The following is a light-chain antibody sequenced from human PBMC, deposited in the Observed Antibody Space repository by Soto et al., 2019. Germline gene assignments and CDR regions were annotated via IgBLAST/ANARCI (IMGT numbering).Light chain of an antibody. Sequence: EIQMTQSPSTLSACVGDRVTITCLASHPLTNYLSWYQQKPGKAPNLFIYAASRFQSGVPSRFSGCRSGTDFTLTISRLQPEDFATYYCHQCYSTLWTFGQGTKVDI. J-gene: IGKJ1*01. CDR3: HQCYSTLWT. CDR2: AAS. CDR1: HPLTNY. V-gene: IGKV1-39*01.